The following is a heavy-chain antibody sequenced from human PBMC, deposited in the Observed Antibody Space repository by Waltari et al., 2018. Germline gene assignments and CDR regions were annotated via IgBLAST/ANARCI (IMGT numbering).Heavy chain of an antibody. CDR3: ARSPYDYDTSGYF. CDR2: IYYSVSS. J-gene: IGHJ4*02. V-gene: IGHV4-39*07. CDR1: GAPISSSRYY. Sequence: QLQLQESGPGLVKPSETLSLTCSVSGAPISSSRYYWAWIRQPPGKGLEWVGSIYYSVSSYYTPSLKSLATISIDTSSNQLSLQLNSVTAADTAVYYCARSPYDYDTSGYFWSQGILVTVSS. D-gene: IGHD3-22*01.